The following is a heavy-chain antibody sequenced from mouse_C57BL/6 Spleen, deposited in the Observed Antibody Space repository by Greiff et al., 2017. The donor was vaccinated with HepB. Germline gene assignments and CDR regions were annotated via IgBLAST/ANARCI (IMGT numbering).Heavy chain of an antibody. D-gene: IGHD1-1*01. CDR3: AREGDYYGSSGFFDY. V-gene: IGHV1-66*01. CDR2: IYPGSGNT. J-gene: IGHJ2*01. Sequence: QVQLKESGPELVKPGASVKISCKASGYSFTSYYIHWVKQRPGQGLEWIGWIYPGSGNTKYNEKFKGKATLTADTSSSTAYMQLSSLTSEDSAVYYCAREGDYYGSSGFFDYWGQGTTLTVSS. CDR1: GYSFTSYY.